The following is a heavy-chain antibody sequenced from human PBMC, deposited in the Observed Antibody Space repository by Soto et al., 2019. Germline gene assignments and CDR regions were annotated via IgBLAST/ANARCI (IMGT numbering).Heavy chain of an antibody. CDR2: IYYSGST. CDR3: ARDPITMVRGVITNNWFYP. CDR1: GGSIISGDYY. Sequence: SETLSLTCTVSGGSIISGDYYWSWIRQPPGKNQEWIGYIYYSGSTYYNPSLKSRVTISVDTSKNQFSLKLSSVTAAYTAVYYCARDPITMVRGVITNNWFYPWGQGTLVTVSS. J-gene: IGHJ5*02. D-gene: IGHD3-10*01. V-gene: IGHV4-30-4*01.